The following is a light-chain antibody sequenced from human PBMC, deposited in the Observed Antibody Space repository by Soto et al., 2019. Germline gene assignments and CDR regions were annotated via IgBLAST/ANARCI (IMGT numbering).Light chain of an antibody. CDR1: SSDVGGYNY. J-gene: IGLJ1*01. V-gene: IGLV2-14*01. CDR2: EVS. Sequence: QSALTQPASVSGSPGQSITISCTGTSSDVGGYNYVSWYQQHPGKAPKLMIYEVSNRPSGVSNRFSGSKSGHTASLTISGLQSEHEADSFCTSYTSSTTIDVSGNGTKVTVL. CDR3: TSYTSSTTIDV.